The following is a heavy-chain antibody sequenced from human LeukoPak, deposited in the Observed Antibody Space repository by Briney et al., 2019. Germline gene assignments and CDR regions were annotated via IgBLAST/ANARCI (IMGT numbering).Heavy chain of an antibody. Sequence: GASVKVSCKASGYTFTGDYMHWVRQAPGQGLEWMGRINPNSGGTNYAQKFQGRVTMTRDTSISTAYMELSRLRSDDTAVYYCARVAYDYVWGSYRIFDYWGQGTLVTVSS. CDR3: ARVAYDYVWGSYRIFDY. CDR2: INPNSGGT. J-gene: IGHJ4*02. V-gene: IGHV1-2*06. D-gene: IGHD3-16*02. CDR1: GYTFTGDY.